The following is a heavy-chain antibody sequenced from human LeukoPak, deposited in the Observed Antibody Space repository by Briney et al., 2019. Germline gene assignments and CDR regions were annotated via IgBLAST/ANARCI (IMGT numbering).Heavy chain of an antibody. Sequence: PGGSLRLSCAASGFTVSSLAMHWVRQAPGKGLEWVSAISGSGGSIYYADSVKGRFTISRDNSKNTLYLQMNSLRAEDTAVYYCAKGGDLIDYWGQGTLVTVSS. CDR3: AKGGDLIDY. J-gene: IGHJ4*02. CDR2: ISGSGGSI. CDR1: GFTVSSLA. V-gene: IGHV3-23*01.